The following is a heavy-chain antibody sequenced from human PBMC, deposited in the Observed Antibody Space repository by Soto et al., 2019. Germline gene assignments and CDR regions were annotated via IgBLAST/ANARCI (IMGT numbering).Heavy chain of an antibody. V-gene: IGHV4-59*01. CDR2: IYYSGST. CDR3: ARDNGREQYYDSSGYWYYFDY. Sequence: SETLSLTCTVSGGSISSYYWSWIRQPPGKGLEWIGYIYYSGSTNYNPSLKSRVTISVDTSKNQFPLKLSSVTAADTAVYYCARDNGREQYYDSSGYWYYFDYWGQGTLVTVS. J-gene: IGHJ4*02. D-gene: IGHD3-22*01. CDR1: GGSISSYY.